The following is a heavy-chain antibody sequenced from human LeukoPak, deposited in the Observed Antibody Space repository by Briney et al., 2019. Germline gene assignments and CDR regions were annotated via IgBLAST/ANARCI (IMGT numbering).Heavy chain of an antibody. CDR2: FSADGINI. D-gene: IGHD2-2*01. Sequence: GGSLRLSCAASGFTFSSYGMHWVRQAPGKGLEWVALFSADGINIYYADSVKGRFTISRDNSKNMLYLQMNSLRAEDTAVYYCTKAAVYSTTWTPFDDWGQGTLVTVSS. V-gene: IGHV3-30*18. J-gene: IGHJ4*02. CDR3: TKAAVYSTTWTPFDD. CDR1: GFTFSSYG.